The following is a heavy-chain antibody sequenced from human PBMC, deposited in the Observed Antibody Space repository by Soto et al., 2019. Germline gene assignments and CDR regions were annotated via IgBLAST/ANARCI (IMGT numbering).Heavy chain of an antibody. CDR3: ARESRDWHYDRDLDY. D-gene: IGHD1-7*01. V-gene: IGHV3-11*06. Sequence: QMQLLESGGGLVKPGGSLRLSCAASGFTFSDYYMIWIRQAPGKGLEWVSYISSSSSYTNYADSVKGRFTISRDNAKNSLYLQMNSLRAEDTAVYYCARESRDWHYDRDLDYWGQGTLVTVSS. CDR1: GFTFSDYY. CDR2: ISSSSSYT. J-gene: IGHJ4*02.